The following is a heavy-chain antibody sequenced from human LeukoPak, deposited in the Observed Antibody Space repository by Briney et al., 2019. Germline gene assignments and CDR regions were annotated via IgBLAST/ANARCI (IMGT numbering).Heavy chain of an antibody. J-gene: IGHJ5*02. CDR2: IYTSGST. CDR1: GGSISSGSYY. CDR3: ARPGRGTYGSGSHLAGGWFDP. D-gene: IGHD3-10*01. V-gene: IGHV4-61*02. Sequence: SETLSLTCTVSGGSISSGSYYWSWIRQPAGKGLEWIGRIYTSGSTNYNPSLKSRVTMSVDTSKNQFSLKLSSVTAADTAVYYCARPGRGTYGSGSHLAGGWFDPWGQGTLVTVSS.